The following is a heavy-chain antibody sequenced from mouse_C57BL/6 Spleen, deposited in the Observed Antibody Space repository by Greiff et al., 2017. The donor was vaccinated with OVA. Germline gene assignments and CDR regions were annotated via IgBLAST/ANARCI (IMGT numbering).Heavy chain of an antibody. CDR1: GYSITSGYD. Sequence: EVQVVESGPGMVKPSQSLSLTCTVTGYSITSGYDWHWIRHFPGNKLEWMGYISYSGSTNYNPSLKSRISITHDTSKNHFFLKLNSVTTEDTATYYCARDYGSIPWFAYWGQGTLVTVSA. D-gene: IGHD1-1*01. CDR3: ARDYGSIPWFAY. CDR2: ISYSGST. V-gene: IGHV3-1*01. J-gene: IGHJ3*01.